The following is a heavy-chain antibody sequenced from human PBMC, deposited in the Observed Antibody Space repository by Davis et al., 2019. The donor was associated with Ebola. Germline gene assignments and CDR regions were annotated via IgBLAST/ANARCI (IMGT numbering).Heavy chain of an antibody. V-gene: IGHV3-21*01. CDR3: ARDRPGVDTAMGTPIYYYYYGMDV. Sequence: GESLKISCAASGSTFSSYSMNWVRQAPGKGLEWVSSISSSSSYIYYADSVKGRFTISRDNAKNSLYLQMNSLRAEDTAVYYCARDRPGVDTAMGTPIYYYYYGMDVWGQGTTVTVSS. CDR2: ISSSSSYI. D-gene: IGHD5-18*01. J-gene: IGHJ6*02. CDR1: GSTFSSYS.